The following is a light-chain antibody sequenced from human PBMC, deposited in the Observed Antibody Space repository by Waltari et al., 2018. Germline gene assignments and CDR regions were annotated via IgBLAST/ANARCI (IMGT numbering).Light chain of an antibody. CDR2: AAS. J-gene: IGKJ1*01. Sequence: AIRMTQSPSSSSASIGARVTITCRGSQGIRSYLAWYQQKPGKAPKLLIYAASTLQSGVPSRFSGSGSGTDFTLTISCLQSEDFATYYCQHYYISPWTFGQGTKVEIK. CDR1: QGIRSY. CDR3: QHYYISPWT. V-gene: IGKV1-8*01.